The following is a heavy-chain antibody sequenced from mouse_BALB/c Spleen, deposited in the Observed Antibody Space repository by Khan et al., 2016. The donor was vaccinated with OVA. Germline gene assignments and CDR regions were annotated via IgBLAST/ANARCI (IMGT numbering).Heavy chain of an antibody. CDR1: GYSLSTYY. D-gene: IGHD1-1*01. Sequence: VQLKQSGPELMKPGASVKISCKASGYSLSTYYIHWVTRSHGKTLEWIGYIDPFNGGSTYNQKFQGKATLTVDKSSSTAYMHLTSLTSEDSAVYYCARHGSTSWFAYWGQGTLVTVSA. J-gene: IGHJ3*01. V-gene: IGHV1S135*01. CDR3: ARHGSTSWFAY. CDR2: IDPFNGGS.